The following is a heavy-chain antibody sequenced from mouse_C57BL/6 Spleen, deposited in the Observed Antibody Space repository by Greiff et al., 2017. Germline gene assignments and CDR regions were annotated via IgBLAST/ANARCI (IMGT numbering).Heavy chain of an antibody. V-gene: IGHV1-15*01. J-gene: IGHJ2*01. CDR2: IDPDTGGT. CDR1: GYTFTDYE. D-gene: IGHD3-3*01. Sequence: QVQLQQSGAELVRPGASVTLSCKASGYTFTDYEMHWVKQTPVHGLEWIGAIDPDTGGTAYNQKFKGKAILTADKSSSTAYMELRSLTSEDSAVYYCTREGRVGYFDYWGKGTTLTVSS. CDR3: TREGRVGYFDY.